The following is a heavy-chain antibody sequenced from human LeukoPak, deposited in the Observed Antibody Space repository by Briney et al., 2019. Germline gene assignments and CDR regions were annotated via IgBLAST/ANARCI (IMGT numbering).Heavy chain of an antibody. J-gene: IGHJ4*02. V-gene: IGHV4-59*01. D-gene: IGHD3-10*01. Sequence: SETLSLTCTVSGGSISSYYWSWLRQPPGKGLEWIGYIYYSGSTNYHPSLKGRVTISVDTSKNQFSLKLSSVTAADTAVYYCAIGWGYGLLWSYWGQGTLVTVSS. CDR3: AIGWGYGLLWSY. CDR1: GGSISSYY. CDR2: IYYSGST.